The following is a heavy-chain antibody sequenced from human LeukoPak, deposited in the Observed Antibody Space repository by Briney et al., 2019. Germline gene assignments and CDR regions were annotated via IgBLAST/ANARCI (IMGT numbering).Heavy chain of an antibody. CDR3: ARGRRDGYNLEYFDK. Sequence: SETLSLTCTVTGGSISSYYWGWIRQPPGKGLQWIGSFYYSGSTYYNPSLKSRVTIYVDTSKNQFSLKLSSVTAADTAVYYCARGRRDGYNLEYFDKWGQGTLVTVSS. D-gene: IGHD5-24*01. V-gene: IGHV4-39*01. J-gene: IGHJ4*02. CDR2: FYYSGST. CDR1: GGSISSYY.